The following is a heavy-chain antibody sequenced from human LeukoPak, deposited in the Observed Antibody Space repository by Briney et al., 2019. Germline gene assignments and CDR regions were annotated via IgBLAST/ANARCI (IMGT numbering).Heavy chain of an antibody. J-gene: IGHJ4*02. CDR1: GYTFTTYY. CDR3: ARGLDPYNSSCYLY. V-gene: IGHV1-46*01. D-gene: IGHD3-22*01. Sequence: ASVKVSCKASGYTFTTYYIHWVRQAPGQGLEWMGVLNPINGRTSYPQKFQGRITMTRDTSTSTVYMELSSLTSDDTAVYYCARGLDPYNSSCYLYWGQGTLVTVSS. CDR2: LNPINGRT.